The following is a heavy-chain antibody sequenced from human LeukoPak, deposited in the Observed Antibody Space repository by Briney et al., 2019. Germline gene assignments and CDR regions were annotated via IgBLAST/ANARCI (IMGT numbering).Heavy chain of an antibody. CDR2: MYYSGST. J-gene: IGHJ4*02. CDR1: GGSISSSSDY. D-gene: IGHD4-17*01. Sequence: NPSETLSLTCTVSGGSISSSSDYWGWVRQPPGKGLEWIGSMYYSGSTYYNPSLKSRVTISVDTSKSQFSLKLSSVTAADTAVYYCARSGGDYEPIDYWGQGTLVTVSS. V-gene: IGHV4-39*01. CDR3: ARSGGDYEPIDY.